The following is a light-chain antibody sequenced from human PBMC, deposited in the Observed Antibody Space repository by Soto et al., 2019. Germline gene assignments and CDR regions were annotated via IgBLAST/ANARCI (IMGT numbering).Light chain of an antibody. V-gene: IGLV2-23*02. CDR3: CSYAGSRWV. CDR2: EVN. Sequence: QSVLTQPASVSGSPGQSSTFSCTGSSYDIGNFNLVSWYQQYPGKAPKLILYEVNKRPLGVSDRFSGSKSGNTASLTISGLQAEDEADYHCCSYAGSRWVFGGGTKVTVL. J-gene: IGLJ3*02. CDR1: SYDIGNFNL.